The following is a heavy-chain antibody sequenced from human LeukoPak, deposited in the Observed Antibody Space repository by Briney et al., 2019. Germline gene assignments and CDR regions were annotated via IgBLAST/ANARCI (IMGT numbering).Heavy chain of an antibody. Sequence: GGSLRLSCAASGFTFSSYEMNWVRQSPGKGLEWISYISSSGTTIYYADSVKGRFTISRDNAKNSLYLQMNSLRVEDTAVYHCLLAVDSWAQGTLVTVSS. V-gene: IGHV3-48*03. CDR1: GFTFSSYE. CDR3: LLAVDS. J-gene: IGHJ5*01. D-gene: IGHD6-19*01. CDR2: ISSSGTTI.